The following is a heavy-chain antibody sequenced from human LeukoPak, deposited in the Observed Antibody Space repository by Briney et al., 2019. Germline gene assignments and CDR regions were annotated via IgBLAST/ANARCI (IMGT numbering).Heavy chain of an antibody. CDR3: AREYRRLYGGNSGPFDY. Sequence: ASVKVSCKASGGTFSSYAISWVRQAPGQGLEWMGGIIPIFGTANYAQKFQGRVTITADESTSTAYMELSSLRSGDTAVYYCAREYRRLYGGNSGPFDYWGQGTLVTVSS. D-gene: IGHD4-23*01. CDR2: IIPIFGTA. J-gene: IGHJ4*02. V-gene: IGHV1-69*13. CDR1: GGTFSSYA.